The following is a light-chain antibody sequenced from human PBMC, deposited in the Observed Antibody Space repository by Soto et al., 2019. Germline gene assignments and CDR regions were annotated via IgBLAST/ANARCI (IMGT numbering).Light chain of an antibody. CDR3: SSYTSSNTLL. V-gene: IGLV2-14*01. CDR1: SSDVGGYNY. J-gene: IGLJ2*01. CDR2: EVS. Sequence: QSVLTQPASVSGSPGQSVTISCTGTSSDVGGYNYVSWYQQDPGKAPKLMIYEVSNRPSGVSDRFSGSKSANTASLTISGLQAEDEADYYCSSYTSSNTLLFGGGTKVTVL.